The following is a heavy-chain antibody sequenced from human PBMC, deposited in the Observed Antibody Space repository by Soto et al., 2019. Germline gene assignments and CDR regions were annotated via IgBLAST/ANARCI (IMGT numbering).Heavy chain of an antibody. J-gene: IGHJ6*02. CDR1: GYSFTIYW. D-gene: IGHD5-18*01. Sequence: PGESLKISCKGSGYSFTIYWISWVRQMPGKGLEWMGRIDPSDSYTNYSPSFQGHVTISADKSISTAYLQWSSLKASDTAMYYCARHTGVDTAMSDYYYYGMDVWGQGTTVTVSS. CDR3: ARHTGVDTAMSDYYYYGMDV. CDR2: IDPSDSYT. V-gene: IGHV5-10-1*01.